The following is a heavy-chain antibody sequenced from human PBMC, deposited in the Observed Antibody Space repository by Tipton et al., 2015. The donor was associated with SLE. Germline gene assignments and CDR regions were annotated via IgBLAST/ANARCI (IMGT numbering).Heavy chain of an antibody. V-gene: IGHV4-4*07. Sequence: LRLSCTVSGGSISSYYWSWIRQPAGKGLEWIGRIYTSGSTNYNPSLKSRVTMSVDTSKNQFSLKLSSVTAADTAVYYCARDPSSGRDAFDIWGQGTMVTVSS. CDR2: IYTSGST. CDR1: GGSISSYY. D-gene: IGHD1-26*01. CDR3: ARDPSSGRDAFDI. J-gene: IGHJ3*02.